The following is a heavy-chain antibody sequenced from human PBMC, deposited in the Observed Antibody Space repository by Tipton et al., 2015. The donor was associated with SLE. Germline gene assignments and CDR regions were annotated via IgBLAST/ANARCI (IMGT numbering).Heavy chain of an antibody. CDR3: AREKRRSGGKGMGV. Sequence: SLRLSCAASGFTVSSNYMSWVRQAPGKGLEWVSVIYSGGSTYYADSVKGRFTISRNNSKNTLYLQMNSLRAEDTAVYYCAREKRRSGGKGMGVRGQGTTVTVSS. V-gene: IGHV3-53*04. CDR1: GFTVSSNY. CDR2: IYSGGST. J-gene: IGHJ6*02.